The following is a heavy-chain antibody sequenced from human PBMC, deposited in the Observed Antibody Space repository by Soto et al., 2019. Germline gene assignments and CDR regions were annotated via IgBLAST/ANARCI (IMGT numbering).Heavy chain of an antibody. V-gene: IGHV4-34*12. J-gene: IGHJ6*02. CDR1: GGSFTEAY. CDR2: VFHAGNT. CDR3: ARAPRELLAEGPLFLCCYYGFDV. D-gene: IGHD1-7*01. Sequence: QVHLQQWGAGLLKPSGTLSLTCAVSGGSFTEAYWTWVRQSPGRGLEWIGEVFHAGNTNYNPSLKSRVTLGLITAKNQYSLRLTSVTAAGSAVYYCARAPRELLAEGPLFLCCYYGFDVWGQGTTVIVSS.